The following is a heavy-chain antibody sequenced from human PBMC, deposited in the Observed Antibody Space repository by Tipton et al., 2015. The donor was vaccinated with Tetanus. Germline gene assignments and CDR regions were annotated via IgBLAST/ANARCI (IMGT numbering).Heavy chain of an antibody. D-gene: IGHD1-14*01. CDR3: ARGTGDY. V-gene: IGHV4-4*02. CDR1: GGSISSNYW. CDR2: ISHNGST. J-gene: IGHJ4*02. Sequence: SLRLSCAVSGGSISSNYWWSWVRQSPGTGLEWIGEISHNGSTNYNPSLKSRVTISVDKSKNQFSLRLGSVTAADTAMYYCARGTGDYWGQGTLVTVSS.